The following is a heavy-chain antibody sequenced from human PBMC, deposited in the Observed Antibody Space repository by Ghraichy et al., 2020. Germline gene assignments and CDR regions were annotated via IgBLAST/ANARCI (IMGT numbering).Heavy chain of an antibody. CDR2: IIPMLGLT. Sequence: SVKVSCKVSGATFNQFAITWVRQAPGQGLEWMGRIIPMLGLTTYAQEFQDRVTITADKSTSTAYMELTSLRPDDTAVFYCARETEYVEMATMRAPSPLEFWGQGTLVTVSS. CDR1: GATFNQFA. J-gene: IGHJ4*02. CDR3: ARETEYVEMATMRAPSPLEF. D-gene: IGHD5-24*01. V-gene: IGHV1-69*04.